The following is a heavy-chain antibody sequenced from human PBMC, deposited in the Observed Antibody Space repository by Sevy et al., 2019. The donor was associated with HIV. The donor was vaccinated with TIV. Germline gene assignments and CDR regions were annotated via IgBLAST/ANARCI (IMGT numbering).Heavy chain of an antibody. CDR2: IGCRSTTI. Sequence: GGSLRLSCAACGFPFSNYNMNWVRQTPGRGLEWVSYIGCRSTTIYYAYSVKGRFTISRHNDQSSLYLQMNALRDEDTAVYYCARETPISAYNDFWGQGTLVTVSS. V-gene: IGHV3-48*02. D-gene: IGHD3-16*01. CDR1: GFPFSNYN. CDR3: ARETPISAYNDF. J-gene: IGHJ4*02.